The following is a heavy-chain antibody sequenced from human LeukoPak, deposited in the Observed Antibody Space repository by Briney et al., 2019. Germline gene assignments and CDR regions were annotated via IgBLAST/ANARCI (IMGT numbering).Heavy chain of an antibody. J-gene: IGHJ4*02. Sequence: PSETLSLTCTVSGGSISSSSYYWGWIRQPPGKGLEWIGSIYYSGSTYYNPSPKSQVTISVDTSKNQFSLKLSSVTAADTAVYYCARDKETVSDFDYWGQGTLVTVSS. D-gene: IGHD4-17*01. V-gene: IGHV4-39*07. CDR1: GGSISSSSYY. CDR3: ARDKETVSDFDY. CDR2: IYYSGST.